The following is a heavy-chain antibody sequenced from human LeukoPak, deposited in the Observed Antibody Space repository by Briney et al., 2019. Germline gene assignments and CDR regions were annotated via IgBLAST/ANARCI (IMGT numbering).Heavy chain of an antibody. CDR3: ARHTRYCSSTSCYYYYMDV. D-gene: IGHD2-2*01. CDR1: GYTFTSYG. J-gene: IGHJ6*03. Sequence: ASVKVSCKASGYTFTSYGISWVRQAPGQGLEWMGWISAYNGNTNCAQKLQGRVTMTTDTSTSTAYMELSSLRSEDTAVYYCARHTRYCSSTSCYYYYMDVWGKGTTVTVSS. CDR2: ISAYNGNT. V-gene: IGHV1-18*01.